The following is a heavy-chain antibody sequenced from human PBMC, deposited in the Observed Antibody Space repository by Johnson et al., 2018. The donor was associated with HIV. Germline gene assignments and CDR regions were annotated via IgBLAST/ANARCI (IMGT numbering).Heavy chain of an antibody. D-gene: IGHD6-19*01. CDR2: IWYDGSKK. J-gene: IGHJ3*02. V-gene: IGHV3-33*01. CDR1: GFTFSSYG. CDR3: ARGGYSSGWIYAFDI. Sequence: QVQLVESGGGVVQPGRSLRLSCAASGFTFSSYGMHWVRQAPGKGLEWVAVIWYDGSKKYYADSVKGRFTISRDNSKNTLYLQMNSLRAEDTAVYYCARGGYSSGWIYAFDIWGQGTMVTVSS.